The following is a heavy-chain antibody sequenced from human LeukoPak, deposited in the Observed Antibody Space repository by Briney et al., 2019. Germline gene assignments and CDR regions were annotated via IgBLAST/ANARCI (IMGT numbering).Heavy chain of an antibody. V-gene: IGHV4-34*01. CDR3: ARYLGYRTNGVCYKGRRFDP. CDR2: INHSGST. CDR1: GGSFSGYY. Sequence: SETLSLTCAVYGGSFSGYYWSWIRQPPGKGLEWIGEINHSGSTNYNPSLRSRVTISVDTSKNQFSLKLSTVTAADTAVYYCARYLGYRTNGVCYKGRRFDPWGQGTLVTVSS. J-gene: IGHJ5*02. D-gene: IGHD2-8*01.